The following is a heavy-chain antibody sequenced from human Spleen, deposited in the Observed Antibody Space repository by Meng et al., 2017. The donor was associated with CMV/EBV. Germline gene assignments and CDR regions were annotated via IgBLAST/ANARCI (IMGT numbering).Heavy chain of an antibody. Sequence: VQLPHWGAGLLKPSEALSLPCAAYRGSFSSYNWGSIRQLPGKGLEWIGEINHSGSTNYNPSLKSRVTISVDTSKNQFSLKLSSVTDADTAVYYCARVRYYYGSGTRLTFDPGGQGTLVTVS. CDR3: ARVRYYYGSGTRLTFDP. CDR2: INHSGST. CDR1: RGSFSSYN. J-gene: IGHJ5*02. V-gene: IGHV4-34*01. D-gene: IGHD3-10*01.